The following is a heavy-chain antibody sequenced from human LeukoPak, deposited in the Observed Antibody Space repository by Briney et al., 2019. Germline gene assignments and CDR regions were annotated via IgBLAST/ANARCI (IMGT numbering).Heavy chain of an antibody. CDR3: AKGSGSYNYYYYGMDV. CDR2: IKQDGSEK. Sequence: GGSLRLSCAASGFTFSSYWMSWVRQAPGKGLEWVANIKQDGSEKYYVDSVKGRFTISRDNAKNSLYLLMDSLRAKDTAVYYCAKGSGSYNYYYYGMDVWGQGTTVTVSS. V-gene: IGHV3-7*01. CDR1: GFTFSSYW. J-gene: IGHJ6*02. D-gene: IGHD3-10*01.